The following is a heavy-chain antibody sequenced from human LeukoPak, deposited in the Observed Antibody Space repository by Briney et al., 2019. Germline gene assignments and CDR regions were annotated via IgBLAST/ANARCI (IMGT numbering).Heavy chain of an antibody. CDR2: ISGSGGST. CDR1: GFTFSSYA. J-gene: IGHJ4*02. D-gene: IGHD6-19*01. CDR3: ARDRASSGPLTYYFDY. Sequence: GGSLRLSCAASGFTFSSYAMSWVRQAPGKGLEWVSAISGSGGSTYYADSVKGRFTISRDNSKNTLYLQMNSLRAEDTAVYYCARDRASSGPLTYYFDYWGQGTLVTVSS. V-gene: IGHV3-23*01.